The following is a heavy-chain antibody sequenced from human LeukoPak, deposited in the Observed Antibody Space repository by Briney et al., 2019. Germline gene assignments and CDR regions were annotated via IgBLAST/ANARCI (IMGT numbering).Heavy chain of an antibody. CDR3: AKSYSSSWYGAFDI. CDR2: ISWNSGSI. D-gene: IGHD6-13*01. J-gene: IGHJ3*02. Sequence: PGVSLRLSCAASGFTFDDYAMHWVRQAPGKGLEWVSGISWNSGSIGYADSVKGRFTISRDNAKNSLYLQMNSLRAEDMALYYCAKSYSSSWYGAFDIWGQGTMVTVSS. V-gene: IGHV3-9*03. CDR1: GFTFDDYA.